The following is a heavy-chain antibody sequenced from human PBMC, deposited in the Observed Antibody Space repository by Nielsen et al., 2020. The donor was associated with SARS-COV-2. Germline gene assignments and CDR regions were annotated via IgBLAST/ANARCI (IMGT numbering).Heavy chain of an antibody. V-gene: IGHV3-30*04. Sequence: VRQAPGKRLEWVAVISYDGSNKYYADSVKGRFTISRDNSKNTLYLQMNSLRAEDTAVDYCAREGLGDFWSGYYQENYYYGMDVWGQGTTVTVSS. D-gene: IGHD3-3*01. J-gene: IGHJ6*02. CDR3: AREGLGDFWSGYYQENYYYGMDV. CDR2: ISYDGSNK.